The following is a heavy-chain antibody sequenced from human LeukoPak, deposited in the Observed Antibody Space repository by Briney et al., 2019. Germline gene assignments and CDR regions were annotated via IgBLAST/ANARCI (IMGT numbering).Heavy chain of an antibody. CDR3: ARRTTVVYYFDY. Sequence: GSLRLSCAASGFTFSTYGMYWIRQPPGKGLEWIGYIYYGGGTNYNPSLKSRVTISVDTSKNQFSLKLSSVTAADTAVYYCARRTTVVYYFDYWGQGTLVTVSS. D-gene: IGHD4-23*01. CDR1: GFTFSTYG. J-gene: IGHJ4*02. V-gene: IGHV4-59*01. CDR2: IYYGGGT.